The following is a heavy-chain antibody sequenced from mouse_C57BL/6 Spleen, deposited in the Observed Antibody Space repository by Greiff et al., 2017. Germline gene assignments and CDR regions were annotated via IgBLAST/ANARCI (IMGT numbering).Heavy chain of an antibody. CDR1: GYAFSSYW. CDR2: IYPGDGDT. J-gene: IGHJ4*01. CDR3: ERGGSNEEYYYAMEY. Sequence: QVQLKQSGAELVKPGASVTISCKASGYAFSSYWMNWVQQRPGKGLEWIGQIYPGDGDTNYNGKFKGKATLTADKSSSTAYMQLSRLTSEDSAVYVCERGGSNEEYYYAMEYWGQGTSVTVAS. V-gene: IGHV1-80*01. D-gene: IGHD2-5*01.